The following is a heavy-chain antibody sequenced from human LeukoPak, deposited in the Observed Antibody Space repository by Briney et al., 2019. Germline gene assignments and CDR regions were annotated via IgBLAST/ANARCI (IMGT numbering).Heavy chain of an antibody. Sequence: GGSLRLSCAASGYTFSSDAMRGGSRAPGKGGEGGSAISGSGGSTYYEDSVKGRVTISRDNSKNTLYLQMNSLRAEDTAVYYCAKVPLYYDILTGSGYWGQGTLVTVSS. D-gene: IGHD3-9*01. CDR2: ISGSGGST. V-gene: IGHV3-23*01. CDR1: GYTFSSDA. J-gene: IGHJ4*02. CDR3: AKVPLYYDILTGSGY.